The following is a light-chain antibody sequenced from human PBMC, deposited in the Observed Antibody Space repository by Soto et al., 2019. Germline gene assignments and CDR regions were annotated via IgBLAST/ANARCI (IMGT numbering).Light chain of an antibody. Sequence: EIVLTQSPATLSLSPGERATLSCMASQSVSINLAWYQQKPDQVPRLLIYGASSRATGIPARFSGSGSGTDFTLTISSLQSEDFAVYYCQQYNNWPLTFGGGTKVDIK. CDR2: GAS. V-gene: IGKV3-15*01. CDR3: QQYNNWPLT. J-gene: IGKJ4*01. CDR1: QSVSIN.